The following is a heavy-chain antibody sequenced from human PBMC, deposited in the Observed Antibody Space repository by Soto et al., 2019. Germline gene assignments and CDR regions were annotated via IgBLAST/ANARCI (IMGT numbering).Heavy chain of an antibody. V-gene: IGHV4-61*01. CDR3: ARVTSSWGLVSYSDY. D-gene: IGHD6-13*01. J-gene: IGHJ4*02. Sequence: VSGGSVSSGSFYWSWIRQPPGKGLECVGYIYYSGSTNYNPSLKSRVTISVDTSKNQFSLKLSSVTAADTAVYYCARVTSSWGLVSYSDYWGQGTLVTVSS. CDR1: GGSVSSGSFY. CDR2: IYYSGST.